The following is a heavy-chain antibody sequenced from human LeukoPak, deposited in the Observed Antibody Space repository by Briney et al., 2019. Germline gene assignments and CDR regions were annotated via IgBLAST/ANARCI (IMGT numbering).Heavy chain of an antibody. CDR3: ARAAIPHQASFDY. CDR2: INAGNGNT. V-gene: IGHV1-3*01. Sequence: GASVKVSCKASGYTFANYAIHWVRQAPGQRLEWMGWINAGNGNTKYSQKFQGRVTFTRDTSASTAYMELSSLRSEDTAVYYCARAAIPHQASFDYWGQGTLVTVSS. J-gene: IGHJ4*02. CDR1: GYTFANYA. D-gene: IGHD2-21*01.